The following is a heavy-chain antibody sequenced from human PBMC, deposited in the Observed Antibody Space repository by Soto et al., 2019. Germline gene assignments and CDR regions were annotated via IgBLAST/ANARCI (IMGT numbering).Heavy chain of an antibody. CDR2: IGTAGDT. CDR1: GFTFSSYD. CDR3: ARDQSDYYGMDV. V-gene: IGHV3-13*01. J-gene: IGHJ6*02. Sequence: AGGSLRLSCAASGFTFSSYDMHWVRQATGKGLEWVSAIGTAGDTYYPGSVKGRFTISRENAKNSLYLQMNSLRAEDTAVYYCARDQSDYYGMDVWGQGTTVTVSS.